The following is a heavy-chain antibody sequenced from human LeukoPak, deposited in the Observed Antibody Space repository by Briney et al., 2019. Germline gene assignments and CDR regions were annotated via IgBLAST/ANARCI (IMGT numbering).Heavy chain of an antibody. V-gene: IGHV1-69*01. CDR1: GFTFSSYA. Sequence: KPGRSLRLSCSASGFTFSSYAISWVRQAPGQGLEWMGGIIPIFGTANYAQKFQGRVTITADESTSTAYMELSSLRSEGTAVYYCARDRLGRFGELGRILGFDPWGQGTLVTVSS. J-gene: IGHJ5*02. D-gene: IGHD3-10*01. CDR3: ARDRLGRFGELGRILGFDP. CDR2: IIPIFGTA.